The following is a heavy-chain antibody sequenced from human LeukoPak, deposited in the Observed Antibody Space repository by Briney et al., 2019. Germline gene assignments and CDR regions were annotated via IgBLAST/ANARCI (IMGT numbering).Heavy chain of an antibody. V-gene: IGHV3-48*01. CDR3: ASAGLTYGSGSYFVY. Sequence: PGGSLRLSCAASGFTFSSYSMNWVRQAPGKGLEWVSYISSSSSTIYYADSVKGQFTISRDNAKNSLYLQMNSLRAEDTALYYCASAGLTYGSGSYFVYWGQGTLVTVSS. CDR1: GFTFSSYS. CDR2: ISSSSSTI. D-gene: IGHD3-10*01. J-gene: IGHJ4*02.